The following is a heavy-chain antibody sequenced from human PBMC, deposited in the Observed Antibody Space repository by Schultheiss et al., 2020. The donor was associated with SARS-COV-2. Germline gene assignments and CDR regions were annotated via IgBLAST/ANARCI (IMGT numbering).Heavy chain of an antibody. CDR2: IIPIFGTA. V-gene: IGHV1-69*13. CDR1: GYTFTSYA. Sequence: SVKVSCKASGYTFTSYAMHWVRQAPGQRLEWMGGIIPIFGTANYAQKFQGRVTITADESTSTAYMELSSLRSEDTAVYYCATLGDSSGWYYYWGQGTLVTVSS. CDR3: ATLGDSSGWYYY. J-gene: IGHJ4*02. D-gene: IGHD6-19*01.